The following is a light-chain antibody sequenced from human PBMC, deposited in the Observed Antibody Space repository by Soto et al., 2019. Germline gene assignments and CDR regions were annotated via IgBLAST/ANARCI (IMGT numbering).Light chain of an antibody. Sequence: EIVLTQSPGTLSLSPGERATLSCRASQSVSSSYLAWYQQRPGQPPRLLIYGTSTRATGIPARFSGSGSGTEFSLTISSLQSEDFAVYYCQQYNTWPPRYTFGQGTKLEIK. V-gene: IGKV3-15*01. J-gene: IGKJ2*01. CDR2: GTS. CDR3: QQYNTWPPRYT. CDR1: QSVSSSY.